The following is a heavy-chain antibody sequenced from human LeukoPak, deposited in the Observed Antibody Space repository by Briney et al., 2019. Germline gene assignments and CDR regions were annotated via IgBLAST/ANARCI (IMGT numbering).Heavy chain of an antibody. CDR2: INHSGST. Sequence: SETLSLTCAVYGGSFSGYYWSWIRQPPGKGLEWIGEINHSGSTNYNPSLKSRVTISVDTSKNQFSLKLSSVTAADTAVYYCARFQENITMVRGVTFDYWGQGTLVTVSS. J-gene: IGHJ4*02. CDR1: GGSFSGYY. V-gene: IGHV4-34*01. CDR3: ARFQENITMVRGVTFDY. D-gene: IGHD3-10*01.